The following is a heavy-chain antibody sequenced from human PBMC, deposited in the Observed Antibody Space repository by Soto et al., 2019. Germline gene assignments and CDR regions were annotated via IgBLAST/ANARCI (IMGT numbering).Heavy chain of an antibody. CDR2: IYYSGST. CDR1: GGSISSYY. V-gene: IGHV4-59*12. Sequence: PSETLSLTCTVSGGSISSYYWSWIRQPPGKGLEWIGYIYYSGSTNYNPSLKSRVTMSVDTSKNQFSLKLSSVTAADTAVYYCARDIRDYYDSSGTNDAFDIWGQGTMVTVSS. D-gene: IGHD3-22*01. CDR3: ARDIRDYYDSSGTNDAFDI. J-gene: IGHJ3*02.